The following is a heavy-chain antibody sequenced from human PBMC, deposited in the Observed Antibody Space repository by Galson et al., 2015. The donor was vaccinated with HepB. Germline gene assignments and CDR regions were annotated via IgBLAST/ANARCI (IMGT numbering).Heavy chain of an antibody. D-gene: IGHD2-15*01. CDR1: GFTFSSYA. J-gene: IGHJ4*02. Sequence: SLRLSCAASGFTFSSYAMSWVRQAPGKGLEWVSAISGSGGSTYYADSVKGRFTISRDNSKNTLYLQMNSLRAEDTAVYYCAKMYCSGGSCYSFNDYWGQGTLVTVSS. V-gene: IGHV3-23*01. CDR2: ISGSGGST. CDR3: AKMYCSGGSCYSFNDY.